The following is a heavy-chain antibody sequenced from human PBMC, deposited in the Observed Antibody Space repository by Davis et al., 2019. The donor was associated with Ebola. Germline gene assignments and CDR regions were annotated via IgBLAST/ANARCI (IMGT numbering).Heavy chain of an antibody. J-gene: IGHJ5*02. CDR2: ISAYNGNT. CDR3: ARGHTYGRWDDWFDP. V-gene: IGHV1-18*04. D-gene: IGHD1-26*01. Sequence: AASVKVSCKASGYTFTSYGISWVRQAPGQGLEWMGWISAYNGNTNYAQKLQGRVTMTTDTSTSTAYMDLDRLRSDDTAVYYCARGHTYGRWDDWFDPWGQGTLVTVSS. CDR1: GYTFTSYG.